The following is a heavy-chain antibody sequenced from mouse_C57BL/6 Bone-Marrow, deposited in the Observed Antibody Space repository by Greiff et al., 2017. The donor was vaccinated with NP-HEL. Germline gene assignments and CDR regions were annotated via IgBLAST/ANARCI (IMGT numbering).Heavy chain of an antibody. CDR2: IDPEDGDT. Sequence: VQLKESGAELVRPGASVKLSCTASGFNIKDYYMHWVKQRPEQGLEWIGRIDPEDGDTEYAPKFQGKATMTADTSSNTAYLQLSSLTSEDTAVYYCTTWEIITTVVAPFDYWGQGTTLTVSS. D-gene: IGHD1-1*01. V-gene: IGHV14-1*01. CDR1: GFNIKDYY. J-gene: IGHJ2*01. CDR3: TTWEIITTVVAPFDY.